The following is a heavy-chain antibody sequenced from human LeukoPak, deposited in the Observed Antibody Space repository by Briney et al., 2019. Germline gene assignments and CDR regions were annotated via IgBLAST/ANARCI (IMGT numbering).Heavy chain of an antibody. D-gene: IGHD6-13*01. CDR2: IKQDGSEK. CDR3: ASRAGYTGSWSAFDY. J-gene: IGHJ4*02. CDR1: TLTLNNYW. V-gene: IGHV3-7*05. Sequence: GGSLRLSCTASTLTLNNYWMSWVRQAPGTGLEWVANIKQDGSEKYHVDSVKGRFTISRDNAKNSLYLQMNSLRAEDTAVYYCASRAGYTGSWSAFDYWGQGTLVTVSS.